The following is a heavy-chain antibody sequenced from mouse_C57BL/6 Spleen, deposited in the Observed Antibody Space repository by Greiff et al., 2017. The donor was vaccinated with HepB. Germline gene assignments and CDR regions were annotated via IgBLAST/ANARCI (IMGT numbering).Heavy chain of an antibody. CDR1: GYTFTSYW. V-gene: IGHV1-55*01. Sequence: VKLQQPGAELVKPGASVKMSCKASGYTFTSYWITWVKQRPGQGLEWIGDIYPGSGSTNYNEKFKSKATLTVDTSSSTAYMQLSSLTSEDSAVYYCARWLSGYAMDYWGQGTSVTVSS. CDR3: ARWLSGYAMDY. CDR2: IYPGSGST. J-gene: IGHJ4*01. D-gene: IGHD1-2*01.